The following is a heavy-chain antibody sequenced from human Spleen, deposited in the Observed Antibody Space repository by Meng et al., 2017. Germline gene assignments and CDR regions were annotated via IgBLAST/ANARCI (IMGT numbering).Heavy chain of an antibody. J-gene: IGHJ5*02. CDR3: ARLANDGSGTVGATIPRS. D-gene: IGHD1-26*01. CDR1: GFNFRSYE. Sequence: GESLKISCAASGFNFRSYEMNWVRQAPGKGLEWISYFSSSGSTIYYADSVRGRFAISRDNAKNSLYLQMNSLRAEDTAVYYCARLANDGSGTVGATIPRSWGQGTLVTVSS. CDR2: FSSSGSTI. V-gene: IGHV3-48*03.